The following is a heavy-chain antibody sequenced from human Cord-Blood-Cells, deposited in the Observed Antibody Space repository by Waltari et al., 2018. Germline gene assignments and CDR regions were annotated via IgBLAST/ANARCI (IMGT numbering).Heavy chain of an antibody. V-gene: IGHV4-39*01. CDR2: IYYGGGT. D-gene: IGHD2-2*01. Sequence: QLQLQESGPGLGTPTETLSLTCPASGGSSSSRSFYGGCIRQTPGKGVGWIGSIYYGGGTYSNPSVKRQVTIAVDTSKNQFSLKLSSVTAAGTAGYYCARQILGYCSSTSCYVDAFDIWGQGTMVTVSS. CDR1: GGSSSSRSFY. CDR3: ARQILGYCSSTSCYVDAFDI. J-gene: IGHJ3*02.